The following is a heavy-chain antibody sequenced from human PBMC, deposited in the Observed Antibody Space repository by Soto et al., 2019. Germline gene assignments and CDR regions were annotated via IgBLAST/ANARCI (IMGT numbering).Heavy chain of an antibody. J-gene: IGHJ4*02. CDR3: ARGLAGYCSSTSCYGGFDY. CDR2: INHSGST. V-gene: IGHV4-34*01. Sequence: PSETLSLTCAVYRGSLSDYYWSWIRQPPGKGLEWIGEINHSGSTNYNPSLRSRVTISVDTSKNQFSLKLYSVTAADTAVYYCARGLAGYCSSTSCYGGFDYWGQGTLVTVSS. D-gene: IGHD2-2*01. CDR1: RGSLSDYY.